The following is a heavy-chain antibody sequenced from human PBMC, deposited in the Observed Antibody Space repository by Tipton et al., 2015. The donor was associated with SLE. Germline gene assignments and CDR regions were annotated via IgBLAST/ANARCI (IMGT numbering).Heavy chain of an antibody. CDR1: GGSITNHY. CDR2: IHYSGTT. Sequence: TLSLTCTVSGGSITNHYWNWIRQPPGKGLEWIGYIHYSGTTHDNPSLKSRVTMSVDMSKNQFSLRLTSVTAADTAVYYCAGPIRQDGFDIWGQGTMVTVSS. J-gene: IGHJ3*02. CDR3: AGPIRQDGFDI. V-gene: IGHV4-59*11. D-gene: IGHD2-21*01.